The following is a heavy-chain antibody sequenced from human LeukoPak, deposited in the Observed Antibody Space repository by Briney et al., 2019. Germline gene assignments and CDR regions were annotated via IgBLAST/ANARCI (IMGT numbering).Heavy chain of an antibody. CDR3: ARVSLVTMVRGVFDY. CDR2: INLNSGGT. CDR1: GYTFTGYY. V-gene: IGHV1-2*02. J-gene: IGHJ4*02. D-gene: IGHD3-10*01. Sequence: ASVKVSCKASGYTFTGYYMHWVRQAPGQGLEWMGWINLNSGGTNDAQKFQDRVTMTRDTSISTAYMELSRLRSDDTAVYYCARVSLVTMVRGVFDYWGQGTLVTVSS.